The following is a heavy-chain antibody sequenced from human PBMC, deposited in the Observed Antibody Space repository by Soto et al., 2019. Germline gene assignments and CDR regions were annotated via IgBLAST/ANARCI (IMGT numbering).Heavy chain of an antibody. CDR1: GFTFSNSW. Sequence: GGSLRLSCAASGFTFSNSWMSWVRQAPGKGLEWVGRIKSKTDGGTTDYAAPVKGRFTISRDDSKNTLYLQMNSLKTEDTAVYYCTTHAVYDFWSGLIGYWGQGTLVTVSS. V-gene: IGHV3-15*01. CDR2: IKSKTDGGTT. D-gene: IGHD3-3*01. J-gene: IGHJ4*02. CDR3: TTHAVYDFWSGLIGY.